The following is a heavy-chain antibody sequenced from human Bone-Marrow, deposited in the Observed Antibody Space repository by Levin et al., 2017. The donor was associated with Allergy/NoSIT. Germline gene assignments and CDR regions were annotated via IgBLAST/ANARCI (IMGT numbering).Heavy chain of an antibody. CDR3: ARVDRSSWYETLDL. D-gene: IGHD6-13*01. V-gene: IGHV1-8*01. Sequence: PKASVKVSCKASGYIFTSYEIKWVRQASGQGLEWMGTMNPHSVNTDYAQKFQGRVTLTRNTSISTAYMELSSLRSEDTAVYYCARVDRSSWYETLDLWGQGTQVTVSS. CDR2: MNPHSVNT. CDR1: GYIFTSYE. J-gene: IGHJ5*02.